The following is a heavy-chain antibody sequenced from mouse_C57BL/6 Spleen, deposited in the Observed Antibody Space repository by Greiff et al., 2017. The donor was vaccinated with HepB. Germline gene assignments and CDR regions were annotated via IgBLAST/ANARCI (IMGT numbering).Heavy chain of an antibody. CDR2: IDPETGGT. Sequence: VQLQQSGAELVRPGASVTLSCKASGYTFTDYEMHWVKQTPVHGLEWIGAIDPETGGTAYNQKFKGKAILTADKSSSTAYMELRSLTSEDSAVYYCTRGIADYLDYWGQGTTLTVSS. V-gene: IGHV1-15*01. D-gene: IGHD1-1*01. CDR1: GYTFTDYE. CDR3: TRGIADYLDY. J-gene: IGHJ2*01.